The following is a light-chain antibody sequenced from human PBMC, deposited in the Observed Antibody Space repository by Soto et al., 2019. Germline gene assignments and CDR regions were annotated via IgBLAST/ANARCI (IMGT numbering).Light chain of an antibody. J-gene: IGLJ3*02. CDR2: GNS. CDR1: SSNIGATYH. CDR3: QSCDSGLSGSV. Sequence: QSVLTQPPSVSGAPGQRVTISCTGSSSNIGATYHVHWYQQLPGTAPKLLIYGNSNRPSGVPDRFSGSKSATSTSLANTGLKADDQADYYCQSCDSGLSGSVYSGGT. V-gene: IGLV1-40*01.